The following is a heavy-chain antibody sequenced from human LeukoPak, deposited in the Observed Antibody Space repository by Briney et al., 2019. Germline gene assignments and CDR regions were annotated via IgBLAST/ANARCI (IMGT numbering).Heavy chain of an antibody. D-gene: IGHD4-17*01. CDR2: IRYDGSNK. Sequence: GGSLRLSCAASGFTFSSYGMHWVRQAPGKGLEWVAFIRYDGSNKYYADSVKGRFTISRDNSKNTLYLQMNSLRAEDTAVYYCAEDRYGDQNWFDPWGQGTLVTVSS. CDR1: GFTFSSYG. CDR3: AEDRYGDQNWFDP. J-gene: IGHJ5*02. V-gene: IGHV3-30*02.